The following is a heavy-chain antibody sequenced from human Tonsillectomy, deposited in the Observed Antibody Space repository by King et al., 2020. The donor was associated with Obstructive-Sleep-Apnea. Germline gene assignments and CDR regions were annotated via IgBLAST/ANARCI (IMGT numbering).Heavy chain of an antibody. Sequence: QLVQSGGGVVQPGRSLRLSCAASGFTFSSYAMHWVRQAPGKGLEWGAVISYDGSNKYYADSVKGRFTISRDNSKNTVYLQMNSLRAEDTAVYYCARDSAYNWNDGYFDYWGQGTLVTVSS. D-gene: IGHD1-1*01. V-gene: IGHV3-30*04. CDR1: GFTFSSYA. CDR2: ISYDGSNK. J-gene: IGHJ4*02. CDR3: ARDSAYNWNDGYFDY.